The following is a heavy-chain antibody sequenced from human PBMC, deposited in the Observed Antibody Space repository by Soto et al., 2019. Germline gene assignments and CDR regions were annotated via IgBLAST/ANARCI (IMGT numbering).Heavy chain of an antibody. CDR3: ARSYSSSSGGWFHP. D-gene: IGHD6-6*01. CDR2: IYHSGST. V-gene: IGHV4-4*02. CDR1: SGSISSSNW. Sequence: SETLSLTCAVSSGSISSSNWWSWVRQPPGKGLEWIGEIYHSGSTNYNPSLKSRVTISVDKSKNQFSLKLSSVTAADTAVYYCARSYSSSSGGWFHPWGQGTLVTVSS. J-gene: IGHJ5*02.